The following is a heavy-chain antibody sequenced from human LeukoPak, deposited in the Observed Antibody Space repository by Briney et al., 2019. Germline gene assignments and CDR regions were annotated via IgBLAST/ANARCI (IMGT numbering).Heavy chain of an antibody. V-gene: IGHV3-23*01. CDR3: AKETYSSGWYPYFDY. J-gene: IGHJ4*02. Sequence: GGSLTLSCVVSGFTFSSYAMIWVRQAPGKGLEWVSGISGSGGSTYYADSVKGRFIISRDNSKNTLFLQMNSLRAEDTAVYYCAKETYSSGWYPYFDYWGQGTLVTVSS. CDR1: GFTFSSYA. CDR2: ISGSGGST. D-gene: IGHD6-19*01.